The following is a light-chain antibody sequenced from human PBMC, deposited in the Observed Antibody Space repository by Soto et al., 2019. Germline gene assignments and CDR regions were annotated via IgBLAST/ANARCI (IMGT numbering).Light chain of an antibody. CDR2: GAF. Sequence: EIVLTQSPDTLSLSPGERATLSCRASQSVSSNLAWYQQKPGQAPRLLIYGAFTRATGIPDRFSGSGSGTDFTLTISRLEPEDFAVYYCQQYGSSPWTFGQGTKVDNK. V-gene: IGKV3-20*01. CDR1: QSVSSN. CDR3: QQYGSSPWT. J-gene: IGKJ1*01.